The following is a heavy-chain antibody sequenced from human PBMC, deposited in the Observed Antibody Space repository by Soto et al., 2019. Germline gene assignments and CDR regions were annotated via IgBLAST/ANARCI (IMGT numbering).Heavy chain of an antibody. D-gene: IGHD1-26*01. CDR1: GGTFSTSA. CDR3: ARDKCRQQVGGTYCYSVDV. J-gene: IGHJ6*02. CDR2: IMPIFATP. V-gene: IGHV1-69*12. Sequence: QVQLMQSGAEVKKPGSSVKVSCKASGGTFSTSAISWVRQAPGEGLEWVGGIMPIFATPDYAQKFQGRVTISAAEATATGYRGATGLTTDETAVDCCARDKCRQQVGGTYCYSVDVWGQ.